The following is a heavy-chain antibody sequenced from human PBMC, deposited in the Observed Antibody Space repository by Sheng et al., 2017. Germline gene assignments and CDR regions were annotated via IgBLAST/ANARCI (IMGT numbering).Heavy chain of an antibody. D-gene: IGHD3-10*01. CDR2: ISGSGGRT. CDR3: AKCYDSGSYYRDLYYFDY. J-gene: IGHJ4*02. CDR1: GFTFSSSA. V-gene: IGHV3-23*01. Sequence: EVQLLESGGGLVQPGGSLRLSCAASGFTFSSSAMSWVRQAPGKGLEWVSTISGSGGRTYYADSVKGRFTISRDNSKNTLYLQMNSLRAEDTAVYYCAKCYDSGSYYRDLYYFDYWGQGTLVTVSS.